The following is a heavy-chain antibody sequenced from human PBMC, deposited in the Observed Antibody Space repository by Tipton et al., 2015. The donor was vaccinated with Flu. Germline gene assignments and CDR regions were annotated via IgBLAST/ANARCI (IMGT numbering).Heavy chain of an antibody. V-gene: IGHV4-39*07. CDR2: IYYSGST. D-gene: IGHD3-10*01. CDR1: GGSISSSSYY. J-gene: IGHJ4*02. CDR3: ARDNPRLTYYYGSGPPV. Sequence: TLSLTCTVSGGSISSSSYYWGWIRQPPGKGLEWIGSIYYSGSTYYNPSLKSRVTISVDTSKNQFSLKLSSVTAADTAVYYCARDNPRLTYYYGSGPPVWGQGPLVTVSS.